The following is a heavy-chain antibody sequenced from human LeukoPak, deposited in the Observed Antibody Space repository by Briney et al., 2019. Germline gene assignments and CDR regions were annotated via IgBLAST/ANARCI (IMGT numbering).Heavy chain of an antibody. Sequence: ASVKVSCKASGYTFTGYYMHWVRQAPGQGLEWMGWINPNSGGTNYAQKFQGRVTMTRDTSISTAYMELSRLRSDDTAVYYCARVVTTGEKAARVHWFDPWGQGTLVTVSS. CDR2: INPNSGGT. CDR1: GYTFTGYY. V-gene: IGHV1-2*02. CDR3: ARVVTTGEKAARVHWFDP. D-gene: IGHD6-6*01. J-gene: IGHJ5*02.